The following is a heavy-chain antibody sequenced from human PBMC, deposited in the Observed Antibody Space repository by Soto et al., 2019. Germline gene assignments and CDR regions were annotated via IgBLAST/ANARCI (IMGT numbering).Heavy chain of an antibody. D-gene: IGHD3-9*01. J-gene: IGHJ4*02. CDR2: IWYDGSNE. CDR1: GFTFSDYG. V-gene: IGHV3-33*01. CDR3: ARDPLHYDILTGYSPNYFDF. Sequence: GGSLRLSCAASGFTFSDYGMHWVRQAPGKGLEWVAVIWYDGSNEYYADSVKGRFTISRDNSKNTLYLQMNSLRAEDTAVYYCARDPLHYDILTGYSPNYFDFWGQGTLVTVSS.